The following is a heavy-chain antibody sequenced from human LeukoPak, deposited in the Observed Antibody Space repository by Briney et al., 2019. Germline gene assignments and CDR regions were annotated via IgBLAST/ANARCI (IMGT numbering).Heavy chain of an antibody. D-gene: IGHD7-27*01. Sequence: PGGSLRLSCAASGFTFSTYGMSWVRQVPGKGLEWVSAISGSGGTPYYADSVKGRFTISRDNSRNTIYLQINSLRAEDTAIYYCAKAPISNWGSLFENWGQGTQVIVSA. CDR1: GFTFSTYG. CDR2: ISGSGGTP. V-gene: IGHV3-23*01. CDR3: AKAPISNWGSLFEN. J-gene: IGHJ1*01.